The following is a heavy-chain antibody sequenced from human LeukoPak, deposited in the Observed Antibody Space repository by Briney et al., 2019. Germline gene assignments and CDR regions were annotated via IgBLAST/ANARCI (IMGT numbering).Heavy chain of an antibody. Sequence: SETLSLTCAVYGGSFSGYYWSWIRQPPGKGLEWIGEINHSGSTNYNPSLKSRVTISVDTSKNQFSLKLSSVTAADTAVYYCARTPYYDILTGYSDAFDIWGQGTMVTVSS. V-gene: IGHV4-34*01. CDR2: INHSGST. CDR3: ARTPYYDILTGYSDAFDI. J-gene: IGHJ3*02. CDR1: GGSFSGYY. D-gene: IGHD3-9*01.